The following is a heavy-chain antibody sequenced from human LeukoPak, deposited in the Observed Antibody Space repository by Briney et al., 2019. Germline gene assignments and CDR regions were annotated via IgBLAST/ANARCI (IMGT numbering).Heavy chain of an antibody. V-gene: IGHV1-24*01. D-gene: IGHD6-19*01. CDR3: ATIGEIAVDSEGMSDY. Sequence: ASVKVSCKVSGYTLTGLSMHWVRQAPGKGLEWMGGFDPEDGETIYAQKFQGRVTMTEDTSTDTAYMELSSLRSEDTAVYYCATIGEIAVDSEGMSDYWGQGTLVTVSS. CDR2: FDPEDGET. J-gene: IGHJ4*02. CDR1: GYTLTGLS.